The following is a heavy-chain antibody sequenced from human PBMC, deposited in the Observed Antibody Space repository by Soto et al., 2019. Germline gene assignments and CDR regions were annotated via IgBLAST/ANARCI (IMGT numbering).Heavy chain of an antibody. Sequence: QVQLQESGPGLVKPSETLSLTCTVSGGSISSYYWSWIRQPPGKGLEWIGYIYYSGSTNYNPSRKSRVTISVDTSKNQCSLKLSSVTAADTDVDCGARESIAASNWFDPWGQGTLVTVSS. D-gene: IGHD6-6*01. CDR3: ARESIAASNWFDP. J-gene: IGHJ5*02. CDR1: GGSISSYY. V-gene: IGHV4-59*01. CDR2: IYYSGST.